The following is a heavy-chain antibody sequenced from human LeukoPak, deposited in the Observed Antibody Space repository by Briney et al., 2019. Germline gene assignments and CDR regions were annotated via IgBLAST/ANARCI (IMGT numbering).Heavy chain of an antibody. CDR2: ISGSGGST. CDR1: GFTFSSYA. CDR3: AKSYSSSSYYYYMDV. J-gene: IGHJ6*03. D-gene: IGHD6-13*01. Sequence: GGSLRLSCAASGFTFSSYAMSWVRQAPGKGLEWVSAISGSGGSTYYADSVKGRFTISRDNSKNTLYLQMNSLRAEDTAVYYCAKSYSSSSYYYYMDVWGKGTTVTISS. V-gene: IGHV3-23*01.